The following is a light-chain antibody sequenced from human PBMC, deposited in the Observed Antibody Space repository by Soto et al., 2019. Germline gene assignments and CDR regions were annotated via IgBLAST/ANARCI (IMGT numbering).Light chain of an antibody. CDR1: SSDVGGYNY. J-gene: IGLJ1*01. V-gene: IGLV2-14*01. Sequence: QSALTQPASVSGSPGQSITISCTGTSSDVGGYNYVSLYQQHPGKAPKLMIYVVSDRPSGVSNRCSGSKSDNTAALTISGIQAEDEADYYCSSYTSSSIDYVFGTGTKLTVL. CDR2: VVS. CDR3: SSYTSSSIDYV.